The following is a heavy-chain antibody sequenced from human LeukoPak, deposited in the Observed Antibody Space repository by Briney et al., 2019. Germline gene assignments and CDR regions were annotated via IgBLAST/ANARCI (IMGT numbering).Heavy chain of an antibody. D-gene: IGHD6-6*01. CDR2: ISSSGSTI. J-gene: IGHJ4*02. Sequence: GESLRLSCAASGFTFSSYEMNWVRQAPGTVLEWVSYISSSGSTIYYADSVKGRFTISRDSAKNSLYLQTNSLRAEDTAVYYCVRGSRKPLVDYWGQGTLVTVSS. CDR1: GFTFSSYE. CDR3: VRGSRKPLVDY. V-gene: IGHV3-48*03.